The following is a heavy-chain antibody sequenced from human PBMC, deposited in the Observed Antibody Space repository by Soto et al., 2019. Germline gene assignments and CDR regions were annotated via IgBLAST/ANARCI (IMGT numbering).Heavy chain of an antibody. CDR3: AKNTYYYGSWRRLHYCYMDV. D-gene: IGHD3-10*01. J-gene: IGHJ6*03. CDR2: ISGSGGST. Sequence: GGSLRLSCAASGFTFSSYAMSWVRQAPGKGLEWVSAISGSGGSTYYADSVKGRFTISRDNSKNTLYLQMNSLRAEDTAVYYCAKNTYYYGSWRRLHYCYMDVWGKGTTFNV. V-gene: IGHV3-23*01. CDR1: GFTFSSYA.